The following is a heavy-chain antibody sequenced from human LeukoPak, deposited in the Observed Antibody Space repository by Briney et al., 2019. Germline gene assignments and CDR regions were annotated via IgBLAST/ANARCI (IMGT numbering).Heavy chain of an antibody. J-gene: IGHJ3*02. CDR1: GFTFSSYE. D-gene: IGHD6-19*01. Sequence: GGSLRLSCAASGFTFSSYEMNWVRQAPGKGLEWVSYISSSGSTIYYADSVKGRFTISRDNAKNSLYLQMNSLRAEDTAVYYCARDRVAVAGHDAFDIWGQGTMVTVSS. CDR2: ISSSGSTI. V-gene: IGHV3-48*03. CDR3: ARDRVAVAGHDAFDI.